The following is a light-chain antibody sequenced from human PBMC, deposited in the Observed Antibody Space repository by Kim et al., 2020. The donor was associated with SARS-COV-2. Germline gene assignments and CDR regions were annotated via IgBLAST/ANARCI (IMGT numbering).Light chain of an antibody. CDR2: EAS. J-gene: IGKJ4*02. CDR3: LQHHLYPLT. V-gene: IGKV1-17*02. CDR1: EDIRKS. Sequence: SASSGDGITITFRAGEDIRKSVAWYQHKPGKAPTRLVFEASTLEGGVPPRFSASGSGTQFALIINNLQPEDSATYFCLQHHLYPLTFGGGTRVEI.